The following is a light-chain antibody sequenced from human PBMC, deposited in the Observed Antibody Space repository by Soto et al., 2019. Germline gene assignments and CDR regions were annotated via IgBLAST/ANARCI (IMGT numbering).Light chain of an antibody. V-gene: IGLV1-40*01. J-gene: IGLJ2*01. CDR1: SSNIRAGFD. CDR2: GNN. Sequence: QSVLTQPPSVSGAPGQRVTIPCTGTSSNIRAGFDVHWYQHLPGTAPKLLIYGNNHRPSGVPDRFSGSKSGTSASLAITGLQAEDEADYSCQSFDTSLGRSVFGGGTKLTVL. CDR3: QSFDTSLGRSV.